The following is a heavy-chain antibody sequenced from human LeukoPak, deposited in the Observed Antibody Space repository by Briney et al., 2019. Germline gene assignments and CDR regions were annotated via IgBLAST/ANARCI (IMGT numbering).Heavy chain of an antibody. V-gene: IGHV4-39*01. CDR1: GCSISSSSYY. CDR2: IYYSGST. CDR3: ASYRDSSGYYYVLYFDY. Sequence: SETLSLTCTVSGCSISSSSYYWGWIRQPPGKGLVWIGSIYYSGSTYYNPSLKSRVTISVDTSKNQFSLKLSSVTAADTAVYYCASYRDSSGYYYVLYFDYWGQGTLVTVSS. J-gene: IGHJ4*02. D-gene: IGHD3-22*01.